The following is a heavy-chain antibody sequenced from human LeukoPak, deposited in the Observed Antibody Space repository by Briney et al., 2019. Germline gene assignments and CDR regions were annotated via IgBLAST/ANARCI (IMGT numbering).Heavy chain of an antibody. CDR2: INAGNGNT. V-gene: IGHV1-3*01. CDR1: GYTFTSYA. D-gene: IGHD3-10*01. J-gene: IGHJ4*02. CDR3: ARDRGGSGSYLGRYLNY. Sequence: GASVKVSCKASGYTFTSYAMHWVRQAPGQRLEWMGWINAGNGNTKYSQKFQGRVTITRDTSASTAYMELSSLRSEDTAAYYCARDRGGSGSYLGRYLNYWGQGTLVTVSS.